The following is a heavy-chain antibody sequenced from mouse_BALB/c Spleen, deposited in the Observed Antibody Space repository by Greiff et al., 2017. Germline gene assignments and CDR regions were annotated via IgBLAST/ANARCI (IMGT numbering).Heavy chain of an antibody. Sequence: SGAELVKPGASVKLSCTASGFNIKDTYMHWVKQRPEQGLEWIGRIDPANGNTKYDPKFQGKATITADTSSNTAYLQLSSLTSEDTAVYYCARGGGYYAMDYWGQGTSVTVSS. D-gene: IGHD1-1*02. CDR2: IDPANGNT. V-gene: IGHV14-3*02. J-gene: IGHJ4*01. CDR3: ARGGGYYAMDY. CDR1: GFNIKDTY.